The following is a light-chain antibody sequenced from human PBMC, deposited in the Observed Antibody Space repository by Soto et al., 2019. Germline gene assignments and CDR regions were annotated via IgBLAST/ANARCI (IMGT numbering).Light chain of an antibody. CDR3: QQYGSSPRT. V-gene: IGKV3-20*01. Sequence: IVLTHSPGTLSLSPGERATLSCRASQSVSSSYLAWYQQKPGQAPRLLIYGASSRATGIPDRFSGSGSGTDLTLTISRLEPEDFAVYYCQQYGSSPRTFGQGTKVDIK. CDR1: QSVSSSY. J-gene: IGKJ1*01. CDR2: GAS.